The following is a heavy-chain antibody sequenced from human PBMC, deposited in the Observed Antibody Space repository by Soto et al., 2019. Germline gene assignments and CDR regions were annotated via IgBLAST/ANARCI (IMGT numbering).Heavy chain of an antibody. CDR1: GGSISSYH. CDR2: IYYSGST. Sequence: PSETLSLTCTVSGGSISSYHWSWIRQPPGKGLEWVGYIYYSGSTNYNPSLKSRVTISVDTSKNQFSLKLSSVTAADTAVYYCARARGVRFLEWSFDYWGQGTLVTVSS. D-gene: IGHD3-3*01. CDR3: ARARGVRFLEWSFDY. J-gene: IGHJ4*02. V-gene: IGHV4-59*01.